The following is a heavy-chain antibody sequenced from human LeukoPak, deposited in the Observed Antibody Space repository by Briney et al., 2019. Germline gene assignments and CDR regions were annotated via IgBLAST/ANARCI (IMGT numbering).Heavy chain of an antibody. CDR3: ARPLIVVVPAGFSWFDP. D-gene: IGHD2-2*01. V-gene: IGHV4-39*01. J-gene: IGHJ5*02. CDR2: IYYSGST. Sequence: SETLSLTCTVSGGSISSSSYYWGWIRQPPGKGLEWIGSIYYSGSTYYNPSLKSRVTISADTSKNQFSLKLSSVTAADTAVYYCARPLIVVVPAGFSWFDPWGQGTLVTVSS. CDR1: GGSISSSSYY.